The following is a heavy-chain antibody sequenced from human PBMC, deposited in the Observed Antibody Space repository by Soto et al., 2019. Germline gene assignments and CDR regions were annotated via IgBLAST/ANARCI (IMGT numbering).Heavy chain of an antibody. Sequence: GGSLRLSCAASGISTSSYWMGWVRQAPGRGLEWVASIKKDGSEKYYMDSLKGRFTISRDNALNSLYLQMNSLRAEDTAVYFCVTGYHSDYWGQGPLVPVSS. CDR1: GISTSSYW. D-gene: IGHD5-18*01. CDR2: IKKDGSEK. J-gene: IGHJ4*02. CDR3: VTGYHSDY. V-gene: IGHV3-7*03.